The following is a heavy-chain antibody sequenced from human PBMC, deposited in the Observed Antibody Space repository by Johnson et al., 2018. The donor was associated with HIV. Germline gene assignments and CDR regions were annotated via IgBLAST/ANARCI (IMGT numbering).Heavy chain of an antibody. D-gene: IGHD2-2*01. CDR3: ARSGYCTTSSCTDDAFDI. CDR1: GFTVSAYY. Sequence: VQLVESGGGVVQPGRSLRLSCAASGFTVSAYYMSWVRQAPGKGLEWVSVMYSGGDPYYADSVKGRFTISRDNSKNTLYLQMNSLRAEDTAVYYCARSGYCTTSSCTDDAFDIWGQGTMVTVSS. V-gene: IGHV3-66*02. CDR2: MYSGGDP. J-gene: IGHJ3*02.